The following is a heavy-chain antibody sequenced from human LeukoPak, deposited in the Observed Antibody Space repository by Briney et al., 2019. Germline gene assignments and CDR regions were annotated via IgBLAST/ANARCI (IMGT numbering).Heavy chain of an antibody. D-gene: IGHD4-17*01. Sequence: GGSLRLSCAASGFTFSSYWMSWVRQALGKGLEWVANIKPDGSDKYYVDSVKGRFAISRDNAKNSLYLQMNSLRAEDTAVYYCARDWAVTPRYFDLWGRGTLATVSS. J-gene: IGHJ2*01. CDR1: GFTFSSYW. CDR3: ARDWAVTPRYFDL. V-gene: IGHV3-7*01. CDR2: IKPDGSDK.